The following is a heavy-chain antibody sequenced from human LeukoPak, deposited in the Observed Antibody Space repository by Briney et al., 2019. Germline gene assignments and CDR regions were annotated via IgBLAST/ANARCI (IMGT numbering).Heavy chain of an antibody. CDR2: IYYSGST. CDR3: ARTELCGGDCYPPYWYFDL. J-gene: IGHJ2*01. CDR1: GGSVSSGSYY. V-gene: IGHV4-61*01. D-gene: IGHD2-21*01. Sequence: PSETLSLTCTVSGGSVSSGSYYWSWIRQPPGKGLEWIGYIYYSGSTNYNPSLKSRVTISVDTSKNQFSLKLSSVTAADTAVYYRARTELCGGDCYPPYWYFDLWGRGTLVTVSS.